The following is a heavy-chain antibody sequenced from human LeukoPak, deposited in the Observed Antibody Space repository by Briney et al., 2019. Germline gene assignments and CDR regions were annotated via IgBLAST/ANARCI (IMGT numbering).Heavy chain of an antibody. V-gene: IGHV3-23*01. CDR1: GFTFSTYA. CDR3: ARSSSGWWGYYYYYMDV. CDR2: ISGTGGST. Sequence: PGGSLRLSCAASGFTFSTYAMTWVRQAPGKGLEWVSLISGTGGSTYYADSVKGRFTISRDNSKNTLYLQMNSLRAEDTAVYYCARSSSGWWGYYYYYMDVWGKGTTVTVSS. J-gene: IGHJ6*03. D-gene: IGHD6-19*01.